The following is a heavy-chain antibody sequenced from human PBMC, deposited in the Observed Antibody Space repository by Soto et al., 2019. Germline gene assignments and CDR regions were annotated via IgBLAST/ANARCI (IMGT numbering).Heavy chain of an antibody. CDR2: IIPIFGTA. V-gene: IGHV1-69*13. Sequence: SVKVSCKASGGTFSSYAISWVRQAPGQGLEWMGGIIPIFGTANYAQKFQGRVTITADESTSTAYMELSSLRSEDTAVYYCARARRTAMVYYYYGTDVWGQGTTVTVSS. D-gene: IGHD5-18*01. CDR1: GGTFSSYA. CDR3: ARARRTAMVYYYYGTDV. J-gene: IGHJ6*02.